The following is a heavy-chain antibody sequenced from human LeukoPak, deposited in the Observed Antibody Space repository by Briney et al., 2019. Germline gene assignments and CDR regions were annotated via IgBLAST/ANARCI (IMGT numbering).Heavy chain of an antibody. D-gene: IGHD3-9*01. Sequence: KAGGSLTLSCAASGFTFSTSAMNWVRQVPGKGLEWVSSIDYDSYNIYYAASVRGRFTISRDNARDSVYLQMDSLRVEDTAVYYCTRDPLRYLRVGHYDYWGQGTLVAVSS. CDR1: GFTFSTSA. J-gene: IGHJ4*02. CDR3: TRDPLRYLRVGHYDY. CDR2: IDYDSYNI. V-gene: IGHV3-21*01.